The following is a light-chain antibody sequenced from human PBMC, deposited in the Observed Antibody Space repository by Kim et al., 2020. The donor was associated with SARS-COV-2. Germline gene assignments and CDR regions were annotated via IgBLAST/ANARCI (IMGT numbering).Light chain of an antibody. J-gene: IGKJ4*01. Sequence: ESVGDRVTITCRASQNIKTNLNWYQQRPGKAPNLLIYAASNSPSGVPPRFSGSGSGRDFTLTIRSLQPEDFATYYCQQNFSFPLTFGGGTKVDIK. CDR2: AAS. V-gene: IGKV1-39*01. CDR1: QNIKTN. CDR3: QQNFSFPLT.